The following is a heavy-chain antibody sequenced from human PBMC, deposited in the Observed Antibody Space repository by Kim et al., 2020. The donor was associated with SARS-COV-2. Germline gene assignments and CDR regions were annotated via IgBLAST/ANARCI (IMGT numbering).Heavy chain of an antibody. Sequence: YATSVEGRFTISRDNSKNLVYLKMNRLKTEDTAVYYCTRYIGGSTPGLDVWGQGTTVTVSS. D-gene: IGHD1-26*01. CDR3: TRYIGGSTPGLDV. J-gene: IGHJ6*02. V-gene: IGHV3-72*01.